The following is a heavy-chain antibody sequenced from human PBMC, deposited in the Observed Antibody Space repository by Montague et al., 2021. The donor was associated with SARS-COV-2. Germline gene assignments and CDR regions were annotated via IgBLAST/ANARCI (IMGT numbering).Heavy chain of an antibody. CDR1: GFPFSSYW. V-gene: IGHV3-7*01. CDR3: ARMGSSWYVRYYYYYGMDV. J-gene: IGHJ6*02. CDR2: IKQDGSEK. Sequence: CRSLSCAASGFPFSSYWMSLFRQAPVKGLEWVANIKQDGSEKYYVDSVKGRFTISRDNAKNSLYLQMNSLRAEDTAVYYCARMGSSWYVRYYYYYGMDVWGQGTTVTVSS. D-gene: IGHD6-13*01.